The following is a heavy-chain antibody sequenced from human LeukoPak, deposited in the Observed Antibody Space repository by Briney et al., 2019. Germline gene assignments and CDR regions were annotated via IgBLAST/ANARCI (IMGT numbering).Heavy chain of an antibody. V-gene: IGHV3-23*01. CDR2: ISGSGGST. CDR3: AEVAYCSSTTCYDGVAFDI. Sequence: GGSLRLSCAASGFIFSSYAMSWVRQAPGKGLEWVSAISGSGGSTYYADSVKGRFTISRDNSKNTLYLQMDSLRAEDTAVYYCAEVAYCSSTTCYDGVAFDIWGQGTMVTVSS. CDR1: GFIFSSYA. D-gene: IGHD2-2*01. J-gene: IGHJ3*02.